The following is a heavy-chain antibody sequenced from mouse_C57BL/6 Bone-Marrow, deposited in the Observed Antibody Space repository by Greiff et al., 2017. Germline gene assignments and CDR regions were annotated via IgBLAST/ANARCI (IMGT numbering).Heavy chain of an antibody. V-gene: IGHV5-12*01. Sequence: DVHLVESGGGLVQPGGSLKLSCAASGFTFRDYYMYWVRQTPEKRLEWVAYISNGGGSTYYPDTVKGRFTLSRDHAKNTLYLQMSRLKSGDTAMYYCARQGRVTAKYAYWGQRTLVTVSA. J-gene: IGHJ3*01. CDR2: ISNGGGST. CDR3: ARQGRVTAKYAY. D-gene: IGHD2-5*01. CDR1: GFTFRDYY.